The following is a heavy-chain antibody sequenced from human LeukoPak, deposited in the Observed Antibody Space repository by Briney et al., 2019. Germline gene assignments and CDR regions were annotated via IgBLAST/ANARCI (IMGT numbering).Heavy chain of an antibody. J-gene: IGHJ1*01. CDR1: GFTFSSYE. Sequence: GGSLRLSCAASGFTFSSYEMNWVRQAPGKGLEWVGRIRSKTDGGTTDSAAPVKGRFTISRDDSKNTVYLEMNSLKTEDTAVYYCTTEEMAAMKHWGQGTLVTVSS. D-gene: IGHD5-24*01. CDR2: IRSKTDGGTT. CDR3: TTEEMAAMKH. V-gene: IGHV3-15*01.